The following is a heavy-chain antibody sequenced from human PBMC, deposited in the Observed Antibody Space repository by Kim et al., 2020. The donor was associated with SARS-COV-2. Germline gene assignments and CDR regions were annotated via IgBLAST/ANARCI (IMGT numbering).Heavy chain of an antibody. CDR2: INTNTGNP. J-gene: IGHJ6*02. CDR1: GYTFTSHG. V-gene: IGHV7-4-1*02. CDR3: AREQWLVGNFFYGMDV. D-gene: IGHD6-19*01. Sequence: ASVKVSCKASGYTFTSHGMNWVRQAPGQGLEWMGCINTNTGNPTYVQGLTGRFVFSLDTSVSTAYLQISSLKADDTAVYYCAREQWLVGNFFYGMDVWGQGTTVTVSS.